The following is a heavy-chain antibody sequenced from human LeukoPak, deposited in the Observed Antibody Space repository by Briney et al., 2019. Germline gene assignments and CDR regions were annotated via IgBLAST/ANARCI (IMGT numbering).Heavy chain of an antibody. CDR3: ARGLWFGELLYSRGGIDF. V-gene: IGHV3-30*04. CDR2: ISNDGSQR. J-gene: IGHJ4*02. Sequence: GRSLRPSCAASGFTFSNYAMHWVRQAPGKGPKWVAFISNDGSQRFDADSVKGRFTISRDNSKNTLYLQVNSLRLDDTAVYYCARGLWFGELLYSRGGIDFWGQGTLVTVSS. D-gene: IGHD3-10*01. CDR1: GFTFSNYA.